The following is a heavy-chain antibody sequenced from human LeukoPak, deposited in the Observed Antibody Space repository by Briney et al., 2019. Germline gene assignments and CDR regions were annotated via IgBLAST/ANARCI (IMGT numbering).Heavy chain of an antibody. V-gene: IGHV3-15*01. CDR3: TALLGPYYDILTGFSKHSFDY. J-gene: IGHJ4*02. Sequence: PGGSLRLSCATSGFTFSNAWMSWVRQAPGKGLQWGSRIKSKTARGTTDYAAPVKGRFTISRDDTKNTLYLQMNSLKTEDTAVYYCTALLGPYYDILTGFSKHSFDYWGQGTLVTVSS. D-gene: IGHD3-9*01. CDR1: GFTFSNAW. CDR2: IKSKTARGTT.